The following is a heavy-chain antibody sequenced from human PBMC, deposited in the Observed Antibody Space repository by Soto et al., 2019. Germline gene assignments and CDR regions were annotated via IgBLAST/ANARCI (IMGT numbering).Heavy chain of an antibody. Sequence: PSETLSFTCAVSGGSISGGANSWSWIRQPPGKGLEWIGYMYQSGSTYYNPSLESRVTISLERSKNQFSPNLNSVTAADTAVYYCARARPDYYYAMDVWGQGTSVTVSS. CDR2: MYQSGST. J-gene: IGHJ6*02. V-gene: IGHV4-30-2*01. CDR1: GGSISGGANS. D-gene: IGHD6-6*01. CDR3: ARARPDYYYAMDV.